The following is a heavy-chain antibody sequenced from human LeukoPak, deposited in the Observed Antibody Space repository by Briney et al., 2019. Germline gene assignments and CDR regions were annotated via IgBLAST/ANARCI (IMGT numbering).Heavy chain of an antibody. CDR3: PSTIRDFWSGYSSWFDP. V-gene: IGHV1-69*13. J-gene: IGHJ5*02. CDR2: IIPIFGTA. D-gene: IGHD3-3*01. CDR1: GGTFSNYA. Sequence: SVKVSCKASGGTFSNYAISWLRPAPGQGLDWMGGIIPIFGTANYPQRFQGRVTHTAHEYTNKAYVAVNSLQYKRRAVRILPSTIRDFWSGYSSWFDPWGQGTLVTVSS.